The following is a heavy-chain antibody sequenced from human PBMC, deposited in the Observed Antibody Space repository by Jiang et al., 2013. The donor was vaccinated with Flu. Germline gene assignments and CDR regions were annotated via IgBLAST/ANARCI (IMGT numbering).Heavy chain of an antibody. CDR1: TNFG. CDR3: ARDPFRGYRQWLVLWAFDY. CDR2: SALTMVNT. V-gene: IGHV1-18*01. Sequence: TNFGINWVRQAPGQGLEWMGGSALTMVNTNYPQKTPRAESPMTTDTSTSTAYMELRSLRSDDTAVYYCARDPFRGYRQWLVLWAFDYWGQGTLVTVSS. J-gene: IGHJ4*02. D-gene: IGHD6-19*01.